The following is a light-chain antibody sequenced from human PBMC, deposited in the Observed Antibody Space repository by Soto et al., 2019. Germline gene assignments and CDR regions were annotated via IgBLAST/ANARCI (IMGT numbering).Light chain of an antibody. CDR2: AAS. CDR1: QSISSY. V-gene: IGKV1-39*01. J-gene: IGKJ3*01. CDR3: QQSYNPPFT. Sequence: DIQMTQSPSSLSASVGDRVTITCRASQSISSYLNWYQQKPGKAPKLLIYAASSLQSGVPSRFSGGGSGTDFTLTISSLQVEDFANYYCQQSYNPPFTFGPGTKVDIK.